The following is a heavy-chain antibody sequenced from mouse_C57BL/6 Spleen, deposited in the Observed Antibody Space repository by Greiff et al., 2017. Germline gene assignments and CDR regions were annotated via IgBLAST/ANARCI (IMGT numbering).Heavy chain of an antibody. CDR2: INPGSGGT. Sequence: VQLQQSGAELVRPGTSVKVSCKASGYAFTNYLIEWVKQRPGQGLEWIGVINPGSGGTNYNEKFKGKATLTADKSSSTAYMQLSSLTSEDSAVYFCARGDGSSYAWFAYWGQGTLVTVSA. CDR3: ARGDGSSYAWFAY. V-gene: IGHV1-54*01. D-gene: IGHD1-1*01. J-gene: IGHJ3*01. CDR1: GYAFTNYL.